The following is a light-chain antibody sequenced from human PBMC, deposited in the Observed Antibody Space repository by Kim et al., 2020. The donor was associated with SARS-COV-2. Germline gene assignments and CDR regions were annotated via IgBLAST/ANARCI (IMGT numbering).Light chain of an antibody. CDR2: DVS. CDR1: SSDVGGYNY. J-gene: IGLJ2*01. V-gene: IGLV2-14*03. CDR3: SSYTSSSTLG. Sequence: QSALTQPASVSGSPGQSITISCTGTSSDVGGYNYVSWYQQHPGKAPKLMIYDVSNRPSGVSNRFSGSKSGNTASLTMSGLQAEDEADYYCSSYTSSSTLGFGGGTQLTVL.